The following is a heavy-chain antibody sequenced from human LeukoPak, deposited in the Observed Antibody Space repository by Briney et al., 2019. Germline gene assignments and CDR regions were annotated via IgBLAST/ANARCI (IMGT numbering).Heavy chain of an antibody. CDR3: ARGSAPTAGVVDY. Sequence: GASVKVSCKASGYTFTGYYMHWVRQAPGQGLEWMGRINPNSGGTNYAQKFQGRVTMTRDTSISTAYMELSRLRSDDTAVYYCARGSAPTAGVVDYWGQGTLDTVSS. V-gene: IGHV1-2*06. CDR2: INPNSGGT. J-gene: IGHJ4*02. D-gene: IGHD3-10*01. CDR1: GYTFTGYY.